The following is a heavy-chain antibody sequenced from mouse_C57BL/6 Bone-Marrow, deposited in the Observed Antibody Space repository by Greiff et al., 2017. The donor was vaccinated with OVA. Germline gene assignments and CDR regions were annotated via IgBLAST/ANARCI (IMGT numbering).Heavy chain of an antibody. CDR1: GYTFTSYW. V-gene: IGHV1-64*01. Sequence: VQLQQPGAELVKPGASVTLSCKASGYTFTSYWMHWVKQRPGQGLEWIGMIHPNSGSTNYNEKFKSKATLTVDKSSSTAYMQLRSLTSEDSAVYYCASITTVVGYFEVWGTGTTVTVSS. D-gene: IGHD1-1*01. CDR2: IHPNSGST. CDR3: ASITTVVGYFEV. J-gene: IGHJ1*03.